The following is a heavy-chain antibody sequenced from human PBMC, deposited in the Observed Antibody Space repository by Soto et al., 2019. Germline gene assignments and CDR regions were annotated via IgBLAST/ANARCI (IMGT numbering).Heavy chain of an antibody. Sequence: QVQLVESGGGVVQPGRSLRLSCAASGFTFSSYGMHWVRQAPGKGLEWVAVIWYDGSNKYYADSVKGRFTISRDNSKNTLYLQMNSLRAEDTAVYYCARASYGIAVAGSFAYWGQGTLVTVSS. CDR1: GFTFSSYG. D-gene: IGHD6-19*01. J-gene: IGHJ4*02. CDR3: ARASYGIAVAGSFAY. V-gene: IGHV3-33*01. CDR2: IWYDGSNK.